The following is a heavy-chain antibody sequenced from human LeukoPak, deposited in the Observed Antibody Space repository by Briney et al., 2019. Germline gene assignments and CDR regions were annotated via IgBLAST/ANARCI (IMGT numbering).Heavy chain of an antibody. D-gene: IGHD7-27*01. Sequence: PGGSLRLSCAASGFTFSSYWMSWVRQAPGKGLEWVANIKQDGSEKYYVDSVKGRFTISRDNAKYSLYLQMNSLRAEDTAVYYCARHPAPGVYYYGMDVWGQGTTVTVSS. CDR2: IKQDGSEK. CDR1: GFTFSSYW. V-gene: IGHV3-7*01. CDR3: ARHPAPGVYYYGMDV. J-gene: IGHJ6*02.